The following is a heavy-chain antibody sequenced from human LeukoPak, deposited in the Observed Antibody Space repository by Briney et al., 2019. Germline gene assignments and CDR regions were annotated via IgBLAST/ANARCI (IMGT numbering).Heavy chain of an antibody. CDR3: ARGPALGYCSGGSCYLGDYFDY. Sequence: SQTLSLTCTVSGGSISSGSYYWSWIRQPAGKGLEWIGRIYTSGSTNYNPSLKSRVTISVDTSKNQFSLKLSSVTAADTAVYYCARGPALGYCSGGSCYLGDYFDYWGQGTLVTVSS. V-gene: IGHV4-61*02. CDR2: IYTSGST. J-gene: IGHJ4*02. CDR1: GGSISSGSYY. D-gene: IGHD2-15*01.